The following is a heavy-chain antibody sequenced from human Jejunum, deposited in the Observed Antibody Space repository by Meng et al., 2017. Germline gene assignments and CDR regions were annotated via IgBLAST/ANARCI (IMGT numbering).Heavy chain of an antibody. V-gene: IGHV2-5*01. CDR2: IYGNDDK. D-gene: IGHD6-6*01. CDR3: AHRQKSTFDF. CDR1: GFSLSTSGVA. Sequence: SGPTLVKPTQTLTLTCTFSGFSLSTSGVAVGWIRQPPGKALEWLALIYGNDDKRYSPSLNTRVTITKDTSKNQVVLTMTNMGPVDTGTYYCAHRQKSTFDFWGQGTMVTVSS. J-gene: IGHJ3*01.